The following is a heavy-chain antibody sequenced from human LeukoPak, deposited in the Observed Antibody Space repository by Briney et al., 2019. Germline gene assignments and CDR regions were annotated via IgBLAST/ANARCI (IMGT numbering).Heavy chain of an antibody. CDR3: ARVVSSVTTHYFDY. J-gene: IGHJ4*02. V-gene: IGHV4-31*03. CDR1: GGSISSGGYY. D-gene: IGHD4-17*01. CDR2: IYYSGST. Sequence: KPSQTLSLTCTVSGGSISSGGYYWSWIRQHPGKGLKWIGYIYYSGSTYYDPSLKSRVTISVDTSKNQFSLKLSSVTAADTAVYYCARVVSSVTTHYFDYWGQGTLVTVSS.